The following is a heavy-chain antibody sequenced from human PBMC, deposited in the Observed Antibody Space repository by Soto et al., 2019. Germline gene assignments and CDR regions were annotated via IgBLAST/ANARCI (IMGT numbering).Heavy chain of an antibody. J-gene: IGHJ4*02. CDR1: GFTFSSYA. V-gene: IGHV3-23*01. CDR3: AKGVTIFGVVTDY. CDR2: ISGSGGST. Sequence: EVQLLESGGGLVQPGGSLRLSCEASGFTFSSYAMSWVRQAPGKGLEWVSAISGSGGSTYYAVSVKGRFTISRDNSKNTLYLQMNSLRAEDTAVYYCAKGVTIFGVVTDYWGQGTLVTVSS. D-gene: IGHD3-3*01.